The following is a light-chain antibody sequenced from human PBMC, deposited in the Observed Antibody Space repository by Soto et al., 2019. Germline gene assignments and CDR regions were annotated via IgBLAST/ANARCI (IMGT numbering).Light chain of an antibody. Sequence: EVVMTQSPATLSVSPGERVTLSCRASQSVSDNLAWYQQKPGQAPRLLIYGASTRATTIPARFSGSGSGTEFTLTISSLQSEDFAVYYCQPSNKWPYTFGQGTKLDIK. CDR2: GAS. CDR3: QPSNKWPYT. J-gene: IGKJ2*01. V-gene: IGKV3-15*01. CDR1: QSVSDN.